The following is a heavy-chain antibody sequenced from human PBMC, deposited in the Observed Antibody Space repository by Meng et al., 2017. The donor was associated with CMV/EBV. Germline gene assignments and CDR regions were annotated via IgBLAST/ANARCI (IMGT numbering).Heavy chain of an antibody. CDR3: ARGGNYDFWSGAPYFDY. V-gene: IGHV3-48*02. J-gene: IGHJ4*02. D-gene: IGHD3-3*01. CDR2: ISSSSSTI. CDR1: GFTFSSYS. Sequence: GESLKISCAASGFTFSSYSMNWVRQAPGKGLEWVSYISSSSSTIYYADSVKGRFTISRDNDKNSLYLQMNSLRDEDTAVYYCARGGNYDFWSGAPYFDYWGQGTLVTVSS.